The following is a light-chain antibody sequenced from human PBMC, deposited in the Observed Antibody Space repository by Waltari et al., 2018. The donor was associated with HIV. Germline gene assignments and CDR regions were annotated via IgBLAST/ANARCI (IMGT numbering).Light chain of an antibody. V-gene: IGLV3-25*03. J-gene: IGLJ3*02. CDR1: ALANQH. CDR2: KDT. Sequence: SSELIQPPSVSVSPGPTARITCSGDALANQHVYWYQQKTGQAPVVVIYKDTGRPSGIPERFSGSSSGTIVTLSISGVQAEDEADYYCQSADGSGTWVFGGGTKLTVL. CDR3: QSADGSGTWV.